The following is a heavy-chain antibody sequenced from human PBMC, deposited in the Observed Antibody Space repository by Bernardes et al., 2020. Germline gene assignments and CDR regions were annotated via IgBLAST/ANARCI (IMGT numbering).Heavy chain of an antibody. V-gene: IGHV3-23*01. CDR1: VFTSSSYA. CDR3: AKGRDSGYLVPFDY. D-gene: IGHD3-22*01. CDR2: ISGSGDRT. J-gene: IGHJ4*02. Sequence: GSLRLACAASVFTSSSYAMSWVRPAPGKGLEWVSGISGSGDRTNYAGSVKGRFTISRDTSKSTLYLQMNSLRAEDTAVYYCAKGRDSGYLVPFDYWGQGTLVTVSS.